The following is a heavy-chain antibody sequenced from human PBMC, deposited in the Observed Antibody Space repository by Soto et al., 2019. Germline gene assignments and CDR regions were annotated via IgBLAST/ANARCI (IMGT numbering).Heavy chain of an antibody. CDR1: GGSISRGGYS. V-gene: IGHV4-30-2*01. J-gene: IGHJ6*02. D-gene: IGHD3-16*01. CDR3: AREGGPHYGMDV. Sequence: SETLSLTCAVSGGSISRGGYSWSWIRQPPGKGLEWIGYIYHSGSTYYNPSLKSRVTISVDRSKNQFSLKLSSVTAADTAVYYCAREGGPHYGMDVWGQGTTVTVSS. CDR2: IYHSGST.